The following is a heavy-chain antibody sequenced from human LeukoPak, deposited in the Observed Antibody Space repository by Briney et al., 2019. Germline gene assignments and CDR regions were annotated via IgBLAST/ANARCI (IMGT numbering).Heavy chain of an antibody. CDR3: AKDLMRDRWFGES. D-gene: IGHD3-10*01. CDR1: GFTFGDYA. J-gene: IGHJ5*02. CDR2: IRYDGNDK. V-gene: IGHV3-30*02. Sequence: GGSLRLSCTASGFTFGDYAMTWVRQAPGKGLEWVAFIRYDGNDKYYAKSVKGRFTISKDTSRNTLYLQMNTLRLEDTAVYYCAKDLMRDRWFGESWGQGTLVTVSS.